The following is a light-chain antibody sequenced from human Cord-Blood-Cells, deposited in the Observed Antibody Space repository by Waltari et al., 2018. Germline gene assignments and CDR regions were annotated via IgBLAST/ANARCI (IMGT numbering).Light chain of an antibody. CDR2: AAS. CDR3: QQSYSTPYT. J-gene: IGKJ2*01. Sequence: DIQMTQGPASLSASGGERVTITCRASQSISSYLNWYQQKPGKAPKLLIYAASSLQSGVPSRFSGSGSGTDFTLTISSLQPEDFATYYCQQSYSTPYTFGQGTKLEIK. V-gene: IGKV1-39*01. CDR1: QSISSY.